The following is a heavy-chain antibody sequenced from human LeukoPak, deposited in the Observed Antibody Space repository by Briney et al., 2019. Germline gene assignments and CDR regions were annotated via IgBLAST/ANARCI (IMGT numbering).Heavy chain of an antibody. J-gene: IGHJ4*02. CDR2: INPNSGGT. CDR3: ARELDGIAVAGTGEDY. D-gene: IGHD6-19*01. Sequence: ASVKVSCKASGYTFTGYHMHWVRQAPGQGLEWMGWINPNSGGTNYAQKFQGRVTMTRDASISTAYMELSRLRSDDTAVYYCARELDGIAVAGTGEDYWGQGTLVTVSS. CDR1: GYTFTGYH. V-gene: IGHV1-2*02.